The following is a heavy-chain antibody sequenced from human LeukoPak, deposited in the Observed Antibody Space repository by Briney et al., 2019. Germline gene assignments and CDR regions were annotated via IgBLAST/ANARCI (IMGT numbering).Heavy chain of an antibody. Sequence: GGSLRLSCAASGFTFSYAMNWVRQAPGKGLEWVSTISGSGGTTYYADSVKGRFTISRDNSKNTLSLQMNSLRAEDTAVYYCAKSLGFYTAMAGYWGQGTLVTVSS. CDR1: GFTFSYA. V-gene: IGHV3-23*01. CDR3: AKSLGFYTAMAGY. J-gene: IGHJ4*02. D-gene: IGHD5-18*01. CDR2: ISGSGGTT.